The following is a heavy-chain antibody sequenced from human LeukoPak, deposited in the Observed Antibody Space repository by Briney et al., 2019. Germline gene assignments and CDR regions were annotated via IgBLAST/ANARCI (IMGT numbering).Heavy chain of an antibody. CDR3: ARDLFSKGFGEYYDY. CDR2: ISAYNGNT. J-gene: IGHJ4*02. V-gene: IGHV1-18*01. Sequence: ASVKVSCKASGYTFTSYGISWVRQAPGQGLEWMGWISAYNGNTNYAQKPQGRVTMTTDTSTSTAYMELRSLRSDDTAVYYCARDLFSKGFGEYYDYWGQGTLVTVSS. D-gene: IGHD3-10*01. CDR1: GYTFTSYG.